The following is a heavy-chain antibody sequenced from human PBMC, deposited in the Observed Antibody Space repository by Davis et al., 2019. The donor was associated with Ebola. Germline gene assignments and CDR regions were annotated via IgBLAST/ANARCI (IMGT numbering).Heavy chain of an antibody. CDR1: GFTFSSYA. J-gene: IGHJ4*02. D-gene: IGHD3-10*01. CDR3: AKDRQRYYGSGSTYYFDY. Sequence: GESLKISCAASGFTFSSYAMSWVRQAPGKGLEWVSAISGSGGSTYYADSVKGRSTISRDNSKNTLYLQMNSLRAEDTAVYYCAKDRQRYYGSGSTYYFDYWGQGTLVTVSS. CDR2: ISGSGGST. V-gene: IGHV3-23*01.